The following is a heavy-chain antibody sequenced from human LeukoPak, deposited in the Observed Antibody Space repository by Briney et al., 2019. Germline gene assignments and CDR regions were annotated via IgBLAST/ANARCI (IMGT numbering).Heavy chain of an antibody. CDR2: IIPIFGTA. CDR3: ARGENWFDP. Sequence: GASVKVSCKASGYTFTSYDINWVRQATGQGLEWMGGIIPIFGTANYAQKFQGRVTITTDESTSTAYMELSSLRSEDTAVYYCARGENWFDPWGQGTLVSVSS. V-gene: IGHV1-69*05. CDR1: GYTFTSYD. J-gene: IGHJ5*02.